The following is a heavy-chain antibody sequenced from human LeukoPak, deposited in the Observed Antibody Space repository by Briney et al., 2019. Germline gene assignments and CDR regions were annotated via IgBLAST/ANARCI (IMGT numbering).Heavy chain of an antibody. Sequence: SETLSLTCAVYGGSFSGYYWSWIRQPPGKGLEWIGEINHSGSTNYNPSLKSRVTISVDTSKNQFSLKLSSVTAADTAVYYCASLPIAAAGTWTYYFDFWGQGTLVTVSS. D-gene: IGHD6-13*01. CDR2: INHSGST. V-gene: IGHV4-34*01. CDR1: GGSFSGYY. J-gene: IGHJ4*02. CDR3: ASLPIAAAGTWTYYFDF.